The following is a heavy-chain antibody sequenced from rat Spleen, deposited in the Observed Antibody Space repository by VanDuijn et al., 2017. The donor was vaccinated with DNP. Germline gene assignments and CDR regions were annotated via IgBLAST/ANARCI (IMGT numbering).Heavy chain of an antibody. V-gene: IGHV5-46*01. J-gene: IGHJ1*01. CDR3: TRDSGDWYFDF. D-gene: IGHD1-1*01. CDR1: GFTFSSFP. Sequence: EVQLVESGGGLVQPGRSLKLSCAASGFTFSSFPMAWVRQAPTKGLEWVATIIYDGSRTYYRDSVKGRFTISRDNAKSTLYLQMDSLRSEDTATYFCTRDSGDWYFDFWGPGTMVTVSS. CDR2: IIYDGSRT.